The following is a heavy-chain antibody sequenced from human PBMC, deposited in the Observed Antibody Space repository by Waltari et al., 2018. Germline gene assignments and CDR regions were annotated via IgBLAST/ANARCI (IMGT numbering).Heavy chain of an antibody. J-gene: IGHJ3*02. CDR1: GFSCDW. Sequence: EVQLVESGGGLVQPGGCLRLSCDAFGFSCDWMDWVRQAPGKGRQWLAKINQDGGEKYYLDSVRGRFTIARDNAKKLVYLEMNSLRAEDTAIYYCSKRLEIWGRGTMVAVSS. CDR2: INQDGGEK. CDR3: SKRLEI. V-gene: IGHV3-7*01.